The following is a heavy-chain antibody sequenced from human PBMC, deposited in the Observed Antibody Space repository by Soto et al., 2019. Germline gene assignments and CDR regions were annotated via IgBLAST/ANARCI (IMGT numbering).Heavy chain of an antibody. CDR1: GGSISSGGYY. J-gene: IGHJ5*02. CDR2: IYYSGRT. V-gene: IGHV4-31*03. Sequence: QVQLQESGPGLVKPSQTLSLTCTVSGGSISSGGYYWSWIRQHPGKGLEWIGYIYYSGRTYYNPSLKSRVTISVNTSKNQFPLKLRSVTAADTAVYYCARGYCGGDCYSIGWFDPWGQGTLVTVSS. CDR3: ARGYCGGDCYSIGWFDP. D-gene: IGHD2-21*02.